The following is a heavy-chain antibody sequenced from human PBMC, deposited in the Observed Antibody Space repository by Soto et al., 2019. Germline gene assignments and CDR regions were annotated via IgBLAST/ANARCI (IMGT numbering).Heavy chain of an antibody. Sequence: SETLSLTCAVYGGSFSGYYWSWIRQPPGTGLEWIGEINHSGSTNYNPSLKRRVTISVDTSKNQFSLKLSSVTAADTAVYYCARALNYDFWSGYPQRYYYYGMDVWGQGTTVTVSS. D-gene: IGHD3-3*01. CDR3: ARALNYDFWSGYPQRYYYYGMDV. CDR2: INHSGST. J-gene: IGHJ6*02. V-gene: IGHV4-34*01. CDR1: GGSFSGYY.